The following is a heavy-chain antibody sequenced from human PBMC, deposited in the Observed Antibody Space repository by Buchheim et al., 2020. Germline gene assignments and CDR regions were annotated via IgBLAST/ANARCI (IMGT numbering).Heavy chain of an antibody. CDR2: ISYDGSNK. V-gene: IGHV3-30*04. CDR1: GFTFSSYA. Sequence: QVQLVESGGGVVQPGRSLRLSCAASGFTFSSYAMHWVRQAPDKGLEWVAVISYDGSNKYYADSVKGRFTISRDNSKNTLYLQMNSLRAEDTAVYYCARDSGIAAAGTEWYYWGQGTL. D-gene: IGHD6-13*01. CDR3: ARDSGIAAAGTEWYY. J-gene: IGHJ4*02.